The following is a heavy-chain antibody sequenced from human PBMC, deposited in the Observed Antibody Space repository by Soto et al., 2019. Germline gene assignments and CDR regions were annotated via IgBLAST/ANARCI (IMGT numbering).Heavy chain of an antibody. D-gene: IGHD4-17*01. CDR2: ISGSSSDT. CDR1: GFTFSDSY. CDR3: ARSARFFDS. V-gene: IGHV3-11*05. J-gene: IGHJ4*02. Sequence: QVELVESGGGLVKPGGSLRLSCAASGFTFSDSYMSWIRQAPGKGLECLSYISGSSSDTNYADSVRGRFTISRDNAKNSLYLQMNSLRDDGTAVYYCARSARFFDSWGQGTVVTVSS.